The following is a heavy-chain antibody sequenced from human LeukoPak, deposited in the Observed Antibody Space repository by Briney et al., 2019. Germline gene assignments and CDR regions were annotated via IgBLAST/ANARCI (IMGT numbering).Heavy chain of an antibody. J-gene: IGHJ5*02. CDR1: GGSISSYY. Sequence: SETLSLTCTVSGGSISSYYWSWIRQPPGKGLEWIGYIYTSGSTNYNPSLKSRVTISVDTSKNQFSLKLSSVTAADTAVYYCARHVVVTATYNWFDPWGQGTLVTVSS. V-gene: IGHV4-4*09. D-gene: IGHD2-21*02. CDR3: ARHVVVTATYNWFDP. CDR2: IYTSGST.